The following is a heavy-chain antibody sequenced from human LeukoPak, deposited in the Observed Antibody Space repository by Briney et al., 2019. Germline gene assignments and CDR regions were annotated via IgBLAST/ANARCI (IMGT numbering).Heavy chain of an antibody. CDR3: ARASTTVPNLLDH. CDR1: GFIFSSYA. D-gene: IGHD4-17*01. J-gene: IGHJ4*02. CDR2: IKGDGSST. V-gene: IGHV3-74*01. Sequence: PGRSLRLSCAASGFIFSSYAMHWVRQAPGKGLVWVARIKGDGSSTIYADSVKGRFTISRDNSKNTLYLQTSSLRAEDTAVYYCARASTTVPNLLDHWGRGTLVTVSS.